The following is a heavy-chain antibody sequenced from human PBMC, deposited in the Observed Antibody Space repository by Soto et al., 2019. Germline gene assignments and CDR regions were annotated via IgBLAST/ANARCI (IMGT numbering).Heavy chain of an antibody. Sequence: EVQLVESGGGLVQPGGSLRLSCAASGFTFSSYSMNWVRQAPGKGLEWVSYISSSSSTIYYADSVKGRFTISRDNAKNSLSLQMNSLRDEDTAVYYWASELAALNWFDPWGQGTLVTVSS. D-gene: IGHD1-1*01. J-gene: IGHJ5*02. V-gene: IGHV3-48*02. CDR3: ASELAALNWFDP. CDR2: ISSSSSTI. CDR1: GFTFSSYS.